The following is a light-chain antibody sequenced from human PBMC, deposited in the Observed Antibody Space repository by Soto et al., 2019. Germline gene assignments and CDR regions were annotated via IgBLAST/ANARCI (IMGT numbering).Light chain of an antibody. Sequence: DIQMTQSPSSLSASVGDRVTITCRASQSISSYLNWYQQKPGKAPKLLIYAASSLQSGVPSRFSGSGSGTDFTLTISSLHPEDFATYYCQQSYRTPPYTFGQGTKLEIK. CDR2: AAS. CDR1: QSISSY. CDR3: QQSYRTPPYT. J-gene: IGKJ2*01. V-gene: IGKV1-39*01.